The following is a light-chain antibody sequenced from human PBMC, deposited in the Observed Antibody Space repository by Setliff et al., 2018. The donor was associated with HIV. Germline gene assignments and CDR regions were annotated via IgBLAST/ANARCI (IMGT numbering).Light chain of an antibody. CDR3: ISYTTTNTGV. Sequence: LAQPASMSGSPGQSIIISCTGTSSDVGGYNYVSWYQQHPGKAPKLLIYDVNKRPSGVPNRFSGSKSGNKASLTISGLQAEDEADYYCISYTTTNTGVFGGGTKVTVL. J-gene: IGLJ2*01. CDR2: DVN. V-gene: IGLV2-14*03. CDR1: SSDVGGYNY.